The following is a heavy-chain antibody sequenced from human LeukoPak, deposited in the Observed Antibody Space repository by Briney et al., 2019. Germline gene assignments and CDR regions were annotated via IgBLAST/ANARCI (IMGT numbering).Heavy chain of an antibody. CDR2: INPNSGDT. CDR3: ARASRWLQFVSAFDI. D-gene: IGHD5-24*01. CDR1: GYRFTDYY. V-gene: IGHV1-2*02. J-gene: IGHJ3*02. Sequence: AASVKVSCKASGYRFTDYYLHWVRQAPGQGLEWMGWINPNSGDTDSAQKFQGRVTMTRDTSISTAYMELSRLRSDDTAVYYCARASRWLQFVSAFDIWGQGTMVTVSS.